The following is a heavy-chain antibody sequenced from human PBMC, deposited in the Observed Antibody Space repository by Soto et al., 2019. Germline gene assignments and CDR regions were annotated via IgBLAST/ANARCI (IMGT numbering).Heavy chain of an antibody. CDR1: GYTFSSFG. V-gene: IGHV1-18*01. Sequence: QVPLVQSGAEVKKPGASMKVSCKASGYTFSSFGISWVRQAPGQGLEWMGWISADNGDTNYAQKFQGRVTMTTDTSTSTAFMELRRLRSDDTGLYYCARDWAHTAKNRQVEYWGPGTLVSVSS. CDR3: ARDWAHTAKNRQVEY. D-gene: IGHD5-18*01. CDR2: ISADNGDT. J-gene: IGHJ4*02.